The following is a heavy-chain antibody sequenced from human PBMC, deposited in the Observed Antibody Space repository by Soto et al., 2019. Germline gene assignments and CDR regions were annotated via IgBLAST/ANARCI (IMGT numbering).Heavy chain of an antibody. D-gene: IGHD3-10*01. J-gene: IGHJ4*02. CDR2: IYYSGST. Sequence: LSLTCTVSGGSISSYYWSWIRQPPGKGLEWIGYIYYSGSTNYNPSLKSRVTISVDTSKNQFSLKLSSVTAADTAVYYCARVYGSRFTYYYLDYWGQGTLVTVSS. V-gene: IGHV4-59*01. CDR1: GGSISSYY. CDR3: ARVYGSRFTYYYLDY.